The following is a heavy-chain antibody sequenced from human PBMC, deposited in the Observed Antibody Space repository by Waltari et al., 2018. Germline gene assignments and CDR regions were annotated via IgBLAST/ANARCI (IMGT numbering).Heavy chain of an antibody. CDR1: GWTFGSSS. Sequence: QVHLVQSGAAVKKPGSSVKVSCKASGWTFGSSSVAWVRQAAGQGLEWLGGIIPIFGTPQYAQNFQGRVTLTADAATTTAYLELSGLTSEDTAIYYCARRNLGFAFDVWGQGTLVIVSS. D-gene: IGHD1-26*01. J-gene: IGHJ3*01. CDR3: ARRNLGFAFDV. V-gene: IGHV1-69*12. CDR2: IIPIFGTP.